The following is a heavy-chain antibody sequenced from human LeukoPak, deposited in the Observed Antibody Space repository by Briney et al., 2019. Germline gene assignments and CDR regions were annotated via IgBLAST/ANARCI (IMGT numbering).Heavy chain of an antibody. Sequence: GGSLRLSCAASGFTFSNYNMNWVRQPPGKGLQWVSYISSSSNIIYYADSVKGRFTISRDNAKNSLFLQMNSLRAEDTAVYYCSREFAREFTMDYWGQGTVVTVSS. CDR1: GFTFSNYN. CDR2: ISSSSNII. J-gene: IGHJ4*02. CDR3: SREFAREFTMDY. V-gene: IGHV3-48*01. D-gene: IGHD3-10*01.